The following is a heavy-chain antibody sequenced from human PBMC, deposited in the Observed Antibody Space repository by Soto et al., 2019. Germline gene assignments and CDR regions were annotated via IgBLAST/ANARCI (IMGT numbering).Heavy chain of an antibody. J-gene: IGHJ4*02. CDR1: GFTFSSYA. V-gene: IGHV3-30-3*01. Sequence: ESGGGVVQPGRSLRLSCAASGFTFSSYAMHWVRHAPGKGLGWVAVISYDGSNKYYADSVKGRFTISRDNSKNTMYLQMNSLRAEDTAVYYCASGGCHSGSAVAGTLDYWGQGTLVTVSS. D-gene: IGHD6-19*01. CDR3: ASGGCHSGSAVAGTLDY. CDR2: ISYDGSNK.